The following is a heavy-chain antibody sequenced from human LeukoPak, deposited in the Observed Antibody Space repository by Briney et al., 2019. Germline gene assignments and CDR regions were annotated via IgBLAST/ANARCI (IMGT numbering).Heavy chain of an antibody. D-gene: IGHD6-19*01. CDR2: IWYDGSNK. Sequence: GGSLRLSCAASGFTFSSYVMHWVRQAPGKGLEWVAVIWYDGSNKYYADSVKGRFTISRDNSENTLYLQMNSLRAEDTAVYYCARDYGQISNTVAGIRHWGQGTLVTVSS. CDR3: ARDYGQISNTVAGIRH. V-gene: IGHV3-33*01. J-gene: IGHJ4*02. CDR1: GFTFSSYV.